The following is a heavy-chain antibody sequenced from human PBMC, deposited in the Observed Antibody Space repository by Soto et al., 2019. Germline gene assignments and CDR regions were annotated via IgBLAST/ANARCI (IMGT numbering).Heavy chain of an antibody. CDR1: GDSIRSYY. CDR3: ARDPTGAGDFWSGYYSYYYYGMDV. J-gene: IGHJ6*02. Sequence: SETLSLTCTVSGDSIRSYYWSWIRQPPGKGLEWIGYIYYSGYTSYNPSLKSRVTISVDTSKNQFSLKLSSVTAADTAVYYCARDPTGAGDFWSGYYSYYYYGMDVWGQGTTVTVSS. D-gene: IGHD3-3*01. V-gene: IGHV4-59*01. CDR2: IYYSGYT.